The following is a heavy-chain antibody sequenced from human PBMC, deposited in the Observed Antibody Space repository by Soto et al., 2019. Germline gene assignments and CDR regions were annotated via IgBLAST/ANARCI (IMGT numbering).Heavy chain of an antibody. Sequence: EVHLVESGGGLVQPGRSLRLSCAASGFTFDDYAMHWVRQGPGKGLEWVSGINWNNGANGYADSVKGRFTFSRDNANNSLYLQINSLRPEDTGFYYCAKGHSSSWSTLDFWGQGSLVTVSS. CDR2: INWNNGAN. D-gene: IGHD3-22*01. CDR3: AKGHSSSWSTLDF. CDR1: GFTFDDYA. J-gene: IGHJ4*02. V-gene: IGHV3-9*01.